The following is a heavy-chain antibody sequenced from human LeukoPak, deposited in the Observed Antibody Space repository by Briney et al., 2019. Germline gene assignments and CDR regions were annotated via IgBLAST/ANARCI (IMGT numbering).Heavy chain of an antibody. CDR1: GFTFDTST. Sequence: GGSLRLSCAASGFTFDTSTMNWVRQAPGKGLEWVSYIGSSGRTIYYAGSVKGRFTISRDNSKNTLYLQMNSLRAEDTAVYYCAKGPRGAAAGPWGQGTLVTVSS. J-gene: IGHJ5*02. CDR3: AKGPRGAAAGP. D-gene: IGHD6-13*01. CDR2: IGSSGRTI. V-gene: IGHV3-48*01.